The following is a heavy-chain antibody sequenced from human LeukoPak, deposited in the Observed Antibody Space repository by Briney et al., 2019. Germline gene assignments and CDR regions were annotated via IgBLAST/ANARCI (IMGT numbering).Heavy chain of an antibody. CDR2: IKSKTDGGTT. CDR3: TTHPSFLEWLLSLDYYYGMDV. V-gene: IGHV3-15*01. Sequence: GGSLRLSCAASGFTFSNAWMSWVRQAPGKGLEWVGRIKSKTDGGTTDYAAPVKGRFTISRDDSKNTLYLQMNSLKTEDTAVYYCTTHPSFLEWLLSLDYYYGMDVWGQGTTVTVSS. D-gene: IGHD3-3*01. CDR1: GFTFSNAW. J-gene: IGHJ6*02.